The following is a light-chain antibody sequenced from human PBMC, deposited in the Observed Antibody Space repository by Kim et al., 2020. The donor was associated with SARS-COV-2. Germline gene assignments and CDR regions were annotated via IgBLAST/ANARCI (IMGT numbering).Light chain of an antibody. CDR2: GAS. CDR1: QSVSSN. Sequence: EIVMTQSPATLSVSPGERATLSCRASQSVSSNLAWYQQQPGQAPRLLIYGASTRATGIPARFSGSGSGTEFTLTISSLQSEDFAVYYCQQYNIWPITFGQGTRLEIK. V-gene: IGKV3-15*01. J-gene: IGKJ5*01. CDR3: QQYNIWPIT.